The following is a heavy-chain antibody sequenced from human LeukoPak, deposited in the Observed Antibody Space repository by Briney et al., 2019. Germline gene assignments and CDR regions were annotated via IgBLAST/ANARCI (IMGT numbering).Heavy chain of an antibody. Sequence: GASVMVSCKASGYTFTGYYMHWVRQAPGQGLEWMGWINPNSGGTNYAQKFQGRVTMTRDTSISTAYMELSRLRSDDTAVYYCARDRDDSSGYYRETLFDYWGQGTLVTVSS. CDR2: INPNSGGT. CDR3: ARDRDDSSGYYRETLFDY. CDR1: GYTFTGYY. V-gene: IGHV1-2*02. J-gene: IGHJ4*02. D-gene: IGHD3-22*01.